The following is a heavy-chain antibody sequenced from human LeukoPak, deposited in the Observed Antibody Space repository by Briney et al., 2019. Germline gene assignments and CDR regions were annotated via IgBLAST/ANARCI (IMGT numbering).Heavy chain of an antibody. Sequence: SETLSLTCTVSGGSISSSSYYWGWIRQPPGKGLEWIGSIYYSGSTYYNPSLKSRVTISVDTSKNQFSLKVSSVTAADTAVYYCARHSGYSGYIFGYWGQGTLVTVSS. D-gene: IGHD5-12*01. V-gene: IGHV4-39*01. CDR3: ARHSGYSGYIFGY. J-gene: IGHJ4*02. CDR2: IYYSGST. CDR1: GGSISSSSYY.